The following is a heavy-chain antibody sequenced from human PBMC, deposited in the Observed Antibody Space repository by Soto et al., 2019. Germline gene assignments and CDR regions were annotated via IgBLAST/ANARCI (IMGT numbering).Heavy chain of an antibody. CDR1: SVSNAW. CDR2: IKSKTDGGTT. D-gene: IGHD1-20*01. J-gene: IGHJ2*01. CDR3: TGQPYNWNYGYFDL. Sequence: SVSNAWMNWVRQAPGKGLEWVGRIKSKTDGGTTDYAAPVKGRFTISRDDSKNTLYLQMNSLKTEDTAVYYCTGQPYNWNYGYFDLWGRGTLVTVSS. V-gene: IGHV3-15*07.